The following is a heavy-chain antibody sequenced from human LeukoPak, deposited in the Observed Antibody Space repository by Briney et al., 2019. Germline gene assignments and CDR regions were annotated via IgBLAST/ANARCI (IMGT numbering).Heavy chain of an antibody. CDR2: IGGSGTST. CDR3: AKDSRYCSSTSCYGTFDY. V-gene: IGHV3-23*01. J-gene: IGHJ4*02. CDR1: GFTFTEYA. D-gene: IGHD2-2*01. Sequence: PGGSLRLSCAASGFTFTEYAMSWVRQAPGKGLEWVSKIGGSGTSTYYADSVKGRFTISRDNSKNTLYLQMNSLRAEDTAVYYCAKDSRYCSSTSCYGTFDYWGQGTLVTVSS.